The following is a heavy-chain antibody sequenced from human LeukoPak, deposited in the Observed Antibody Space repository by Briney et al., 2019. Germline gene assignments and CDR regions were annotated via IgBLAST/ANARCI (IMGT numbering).Heavy chain of an antibody. CDR3: ARGYSSSWYRYYFDY. CDR1: GGSFSGYY. V-gene: IGHV4-34*01. CDR2: INHSGST. D-gene: IGHD6-13*01. J-gene: IGHJ4*02. Sequence: SETLSLTCAVYGGSFSGYYWSWIRQPPGKGLGWIGEINHSGSTNYNPSLKSRVTISVDTSKNQFSPKLSSVTAADTAVYYCARGYSSSWYRYYFDYWGQGTLVTVAS.